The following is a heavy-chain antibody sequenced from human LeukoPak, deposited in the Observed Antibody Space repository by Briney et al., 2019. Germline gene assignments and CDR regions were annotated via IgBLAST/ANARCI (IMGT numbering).Heavy chain of an antibody. D-gene: IGHD6-13*01. J-gene: IGHJ5*02. CDR1: GGSISSSSYY. CDR2: IYYSGST. CDR3: ARVKYRSSWYEGDWFDP. V-gene: IGHV4-39*07. Sequence: SETLSLTCTVSGGSISSSSYYWGWIRQPPGKGLEWIGSIYYSGSTYYNPSLKSRVTISVDTSKNQFSLKLSSVTAADTAVYYCARVKYRSSWYEGDWFDPWGQGTLVTVSS.